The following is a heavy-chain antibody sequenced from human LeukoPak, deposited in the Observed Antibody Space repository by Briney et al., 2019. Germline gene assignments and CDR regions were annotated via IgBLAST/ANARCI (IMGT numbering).Heavy chain of an antibody. J-gene: IGHJ4*02. V-gene: IGHV3-15*01. CDR1: GFTFSNAW. Sequence: TGGSLRLSCAASGFTFSNAWMSGVRQAPGKGLEWVGCIKSKTDGGTTDYAAPVQGRFTISRDDSKNTLYLQMNSLKTEDTAVYYCTTLTSYYDSSGPPVDCWRQGTLLTVPS. D-gene: IGHD3-22*01. CDR2: IKSKTDGGTT. CDR3: TTLTSYYDSSGPPVDC.